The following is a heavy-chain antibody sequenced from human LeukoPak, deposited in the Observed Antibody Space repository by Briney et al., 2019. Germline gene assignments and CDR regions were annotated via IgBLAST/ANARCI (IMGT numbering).Heavy chain of an antibody. D-gene: IGHD3-16*01. CDR1: GFTFSSYA. V-gene: IGHV3-23*01. CDR2: ISGSGGST. CDR3: ARALYGYYYYYMDV. Sequence: GGSLRLSCAASGFTFSSYAMSWVRQAPGKGLEWVSAISGSGGSTYYADSVKGRFTISRDNAKNSLYLQMNSLRAEDTAVYYCARALYGYYYYYMDVWGKGTTVTVSS. J-gene: IGHJ6*03.